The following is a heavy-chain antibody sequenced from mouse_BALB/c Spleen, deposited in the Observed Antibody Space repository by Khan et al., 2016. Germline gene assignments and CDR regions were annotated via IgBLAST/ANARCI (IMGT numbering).Heavy chain of an antibody. V-gene: IGHV9-3*02. D-gene: IGHD4-1*01. CDR2: INTNTGEP. CDR3: AKLTGTPWDY. CDR1: GYTFTNYG. Sequence: QIQLVQSRPELKKPGETVKISCKASGYTFTNYGMNWVKQAPGKGLKWMGWINTNTGEPTYAEEFKGRFAFTLETSASTAYLQINNFKNEDTATYFCAKLTGTPWDYWGQGTTLTVSS. J-gene: IGHJ2*01.